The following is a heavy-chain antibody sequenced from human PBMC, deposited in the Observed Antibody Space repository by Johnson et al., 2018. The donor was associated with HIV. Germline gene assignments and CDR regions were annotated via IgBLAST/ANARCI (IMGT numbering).Heavy chain of an antibody. J-gene: IGHJ3*02. D-gene: IGHD4-17*01. CDR1: GFTFSSYA. V-gene: IGHV3-30*04. CDR3: ARTVTTLSGAFDI. CDR2: ISYDGSNK. Sequence: QVQVVESGGGLIQPGGSLRLSCAASGFTFSSYAMSWVRQAPGKGLEWVAVISYDGSNKYYADSVKGRFTISRDNSKNTLYLQMNSLRAEDTAVYYCARTVTTLSGAFDIWGQGTMVTVSS.